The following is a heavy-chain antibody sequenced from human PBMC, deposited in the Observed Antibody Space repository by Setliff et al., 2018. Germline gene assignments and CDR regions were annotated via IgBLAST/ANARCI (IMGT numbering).Heavy chain of an antibody. Sequence: SVKVSCKASGGTFSSYAISWVRQAPGQGLEWMGGIIPILGIANYAQKFQGRVTITADESTSTAYMELSSLRSEDTAVYYCAGVREEAVAGKGHHDYWGQGTLVTVSS. CDR2: IIPILGIA. CDR1: GGTFSSYA. CDR3: AGVREEAVAGKGHHDY. J-gene: IGHJ4*02. V-gene: IGHV1-69*10. D-gene: IGHD6-19*01.